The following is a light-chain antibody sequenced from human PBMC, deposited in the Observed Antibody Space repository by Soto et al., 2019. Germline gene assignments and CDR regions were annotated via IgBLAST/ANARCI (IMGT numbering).Light chain of an antibody. Sequence: IVLTQSPGTLSLSPGERVTLSCRASQSVSSSYLAGYQQKPGQAPRLLIYGASSRATGIPDRFSGSGSGKDFTLTINRLEPEYFAVYYCQHYGISSWTFGQGTKVEIK. J-gene: IGKJ1*01. CDR1: QSVSSSY. CDR3: QHYGISSWT. V-gene: IGKV3-20*01. CDR2: GAS.